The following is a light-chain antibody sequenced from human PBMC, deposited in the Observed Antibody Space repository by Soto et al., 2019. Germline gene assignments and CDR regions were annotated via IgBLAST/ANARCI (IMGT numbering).Light chain of an antibody. CDR3: QYYDSSNPAV. CDR1: SGSIASNY. Sequence: NFMLTQPHSVSESPGKTVTISCTRSSGSIASNYVQWYQQRPGSAPTTVIYEDNQRPSGVPDRFSGSIDSSSNSASLTISGLKTEDEADYYCQYYDSSNPAVFGGGTKLTVL. CDR2: EDN. V-gene: IGLV6-57*04. J-gene: IGLJ7*01.